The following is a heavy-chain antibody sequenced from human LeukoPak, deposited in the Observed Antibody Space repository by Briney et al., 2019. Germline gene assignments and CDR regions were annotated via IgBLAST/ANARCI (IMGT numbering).Heavy chain of an antibody. J-gene: IGHJ6*03. Sequence: GASVKVSCKASGYTFTSYGISWVRQAPGQGLEWMGWISAYNGNTNYAQKPQGRVTMTTDTSTSTAYMELRSLRSDDTAVYYCARDHLITIFGVVIRDYYYYYYMDVWGKGTTVTVSS. CDR1: GYTFTSYG. CDR3: ARDHLITIFGVVIRDYYYYYYMDV. D-gene: IGHD3-3*01. V-gene: IGHV1-18*01. CDR2: ISAYNGNT.